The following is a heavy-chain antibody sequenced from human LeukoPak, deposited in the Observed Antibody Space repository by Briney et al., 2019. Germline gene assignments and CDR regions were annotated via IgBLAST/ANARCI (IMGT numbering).Heavy chain of an antibody. D-gene: IGHD2-15*01. CDR2: INPNSGGT. Sequence: ASVKVSCKASGYTFTGYYMHWVRQAPGQGLEWMGWINPNSGGTNYAQKFQGRVTMTRDTSISTAYMELSRLRSDDTAVYYCARDWRYCSGGSCKNHSWFDPWGQGTLVTVSS. V-gene: IGHV1-2*02. J-gene: IGHJ5*02. CDR3: ARDWRYCSGGSCKNHSWFDP. CDR1: GYTFTGYY.